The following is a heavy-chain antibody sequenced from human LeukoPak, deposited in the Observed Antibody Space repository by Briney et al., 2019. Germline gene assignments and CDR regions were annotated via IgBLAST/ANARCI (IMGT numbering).Heavy chain of an antibody. CDR2: INQYGSEI. CDR3: ATGSDGGY. Sequence: GGSLRLSCAASGFTFSSFWMGWVRQAPGKGLDWVANINQYGSEIHYVGSVQGRFTISRDNFKNSLYLQMNSLRAEDTAVYFCATGSDGGYWGQGTLVTVSS. V-gene: IGHV3-7*01. D-gene: IGHD2-8*02. CDR1: GFTFSSFW. J-gene: IGHJ4*02.